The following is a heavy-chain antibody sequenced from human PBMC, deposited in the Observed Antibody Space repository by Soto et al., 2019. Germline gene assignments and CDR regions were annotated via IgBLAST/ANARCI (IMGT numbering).Heavy chain of an antibody. D-gene: IGHD2-15*01. V-gene: IGHV3-30*18. CDR1: GFTFSTYD. CDR3: AKVSISKSSAVTFDS. Sequence: QVQLVESGGGMVQPGTSLRLSCAVSGFTFSTYDMHWVRQAPGKGLGWVAVVSYDTAYENYVDSVKGRFTISRDNSKNILYLQMNSLRAEDTAVYYCAKVSISKSSAVTFDSWGRGTLVTVSS. CDR2: VSYDTAYE. J-gene: IGHJ4*02.